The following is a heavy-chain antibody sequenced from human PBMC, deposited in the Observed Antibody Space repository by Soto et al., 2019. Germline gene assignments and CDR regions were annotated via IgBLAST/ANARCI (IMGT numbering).Heavy chain of an antibody. CDR2: IYYSGST. CDR1: GGSISSSSYY. V-gene: IGHV4-39*01. Sequence: SETLSLTCTVSGGSISSSSYYWGWIRQPPGKGLEWIGSIYYSGSTYYNPSLKSRVTISVDTSKNQFSLKLSSVTAAATAVYYCARLDMAAAGNNWFAPWGRGTRLTVSS. J-gene: IGHJ5*02. CDR3: ARLDMAAAGNNWFAP. D-gene: IGHD6-13*01.